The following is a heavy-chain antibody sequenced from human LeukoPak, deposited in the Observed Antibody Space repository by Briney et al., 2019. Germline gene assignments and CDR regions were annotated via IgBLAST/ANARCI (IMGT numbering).Heavy chain of an antibody. CDR1: GYSISSGYY. J-gene: IGHJ4*02. CDR2: IYHSGST. D-gene: IGHD3-10*01. V-gene: IGHV4-38-2*01. CDR3: ARHSMARGVIRSGLTQFDY. Sequence: SETLSLTXAVSGYSISSGYYWGWIRQPPGKGLEWIGIIYHSGSTYYNPSLKSRVTISVDTSKNQLSLKLSSVTAADTAVYYCARHSMARGVIRSGLTQFDYWGQGTLVTVSS.